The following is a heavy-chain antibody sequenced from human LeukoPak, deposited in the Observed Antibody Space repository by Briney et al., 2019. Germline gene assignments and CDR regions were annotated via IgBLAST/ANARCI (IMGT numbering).Heavy chain of an antibody. Sequence: PSETLSLTCTVSGGSISSYYWSWIRQPPGKGLEWIGYIYYSGSTNYNPSLKSRVTISVDTSKNQFSLKLSSVTAADTAVYYCARTSLYGGHFDYWGQGTLVTVSS. CDR2: IYYSGST. CDR1: GGSISSYY. J-gene: IGHJ4*02. V-gene: IGHV4-59*01. CDR3: ARTSLYGGHFDY. D-gene: IGHD4-23*01.